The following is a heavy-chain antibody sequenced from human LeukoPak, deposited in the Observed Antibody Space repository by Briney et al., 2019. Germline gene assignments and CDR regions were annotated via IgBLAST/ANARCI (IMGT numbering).Heavy chain of an antibody. CDR1: GYTFTSYG. J-gene: IGHJ5*02. CDR3: ARGIAVAGTHNWFDP. D-gene: IGHD6-19*01. Sequence: ASVKVSCKASGYTFTSYGISWVRQAPGQGLEWMGWISAYNGNTSYAQKLQGRVTMTTDTSTSTAYMELRSLRSDDTAVYYCARGIAVAGTHNWFDPWGQGTLVTVSS. V-gene: IGHV1-18*01. CDR2: ISAYNGNT.